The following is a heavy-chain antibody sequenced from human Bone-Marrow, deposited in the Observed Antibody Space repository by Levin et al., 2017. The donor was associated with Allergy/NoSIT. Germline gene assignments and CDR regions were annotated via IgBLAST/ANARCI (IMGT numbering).Heavy chain of an antibody. J-gene: IGHJ5*01. CDR2: IYYSGST. V-gene: IGHV4-59*08. CDR3: ARQAVPAAMNGFDS. CDR1: GASISSFY. D-gene: IGHD2-2*01. Sequence: SQTLSLTCTVSGASISSFYWSWIRQPPGKGLEWIGYIYYSGSTNYSPSLKSRVSMSADMSRNQVYLTMSSGTAADTAVYYCARQAVPAAMNGFDSWGQGTLVTVSS.